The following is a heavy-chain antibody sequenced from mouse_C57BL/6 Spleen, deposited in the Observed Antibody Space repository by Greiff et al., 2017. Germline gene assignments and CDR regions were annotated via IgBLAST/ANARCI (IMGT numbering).Heavy chain of an antibody. CDR3: AREGSSHWYFDV. V-gene: IGHV1-82*01. Sequence: VQLQQSGPELVKPGASVKISCKASGYAFSSSWMNWVKQRPGKGLEWIGRIYPGDGDTNYNGKFEGKATLTADKASSTAYMQLSSLTSEDSAVYFCAREGSSHWYFDVWGTGTTVTVSS. CDR2: IYPGDGDT. CDR1: GYAFSSSW. J-gene: IGHJ1*03. D-gene: IGHD1-1*01.